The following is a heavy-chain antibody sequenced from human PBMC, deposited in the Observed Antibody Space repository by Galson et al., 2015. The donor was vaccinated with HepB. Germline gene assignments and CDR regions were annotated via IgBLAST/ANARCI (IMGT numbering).Heavy chain of an antibody. CDR3: ARNQPPPYGSGSYKWYYGMDV. V-gene: IGHV3-30*04. CDR1: GFTFSSYA. J-gene: IGHJ6*02. Sequence: SLRLSCAASGFTFSSYAMHWVRQAPGKGLEWVAVISYDGSNKYYADSVKGRFTISRDNSKNTLYLQMNSLRAEDTAVYYCARNQPPPYGSGSYKWYYGMDVWGQGTTVTVSS. CDR2: ISYDGSNK. D-gene: IGHD3-10*01.